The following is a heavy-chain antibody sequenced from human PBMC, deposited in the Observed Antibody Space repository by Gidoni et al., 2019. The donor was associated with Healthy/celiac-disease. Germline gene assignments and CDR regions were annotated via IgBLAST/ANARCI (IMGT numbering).Heavy chain of an antibody. CDR1: GFTFSSYA. J-gene: IGHJ4*02. Sequence: EVQLLESGGGLVQHGGSLRLYCAASGFTFSSYAMSWVCQAPGKGLEWVSAISCSGCSTYYADSVKGRFTISRDNSKNTLYLQMNSLRAEDTAVYYCASGSGSYYDPYFDYWGQGTLVTVSS. D-gene: IGHD3-10*01. CDR2: ISCSGCST. V-gene: IGHV3-23*01. CDR3: ASGSGSYYDPYFDY.